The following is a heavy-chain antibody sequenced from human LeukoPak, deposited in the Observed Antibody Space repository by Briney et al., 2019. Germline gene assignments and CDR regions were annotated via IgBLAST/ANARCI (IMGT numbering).Heavy chain of an antibody. D-gene: IGHD2-2*01. V-gene: IGHV1-2*04. Sequence: EASVKVSCKASGYTFTGYYMHWVRQAPGQGLEWMGWINPNSGGTNYAQKFQGWVTMTRDTSISTAYMELSRLRSDDTAVYYCARNGRDSGYCSSTSCHDWFDTWGQGTLVTVSS. CDR1: GYTFTGYY. CDR3: ARNGRDSGYCSSTSCHDWFDT. J-gene: IGHJ5*02. CDR2: INPNSGGT.